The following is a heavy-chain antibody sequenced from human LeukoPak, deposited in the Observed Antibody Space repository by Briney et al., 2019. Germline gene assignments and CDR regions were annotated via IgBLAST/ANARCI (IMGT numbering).Heavy chain of an antibody. V-gene: IGHV7-4-1*02. Sequence: ASVEVSCKDSGYTFTSYAMNWVRQAPGQGLEWMGWINTNTGNPTYAQGFTGRFVFSLDTSVSTAYLQISSLKAEDTAVYYCARGWFGEPIYAFDIWGQGTMVTVSS. CDR2: INTNTGNP. CDR3: ARGWFGEPIYAFDI. D-gene: IGHD3-10*01. CDR1: GYTFTSYA. J-gene: IGHJ3*02.